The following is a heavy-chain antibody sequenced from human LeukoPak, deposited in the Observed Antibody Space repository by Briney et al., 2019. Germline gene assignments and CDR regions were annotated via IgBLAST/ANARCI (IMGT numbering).Heavy chain of an antibody. CDR2: IYSGGST. J-gene: IGHJ4*02. CDR1: GFTVSSNY. V-gene: IGHV3-66*02. Sequence: GGSLRLSCAASGFTVSSNYMSWVRQAPGKGLEWVSVIYSGGSTYYADSVKGRFTISRDNSKNTLNLQMNSLRAEDTAVYYCARGYDSSGYGYWGQGTLVTVSS. CDR3: ARGYDSSGYGY. D-gene: IGHD3-22*01.